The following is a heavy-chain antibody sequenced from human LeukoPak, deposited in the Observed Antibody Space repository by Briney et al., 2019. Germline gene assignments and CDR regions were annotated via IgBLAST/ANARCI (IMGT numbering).Heavy chain of an antibody. V-gene: IGHV3-48*03. Sequence: GGSLRLSCAPSGFTFSSYEMNWVRQAPGKALEGVSYISSSGSTIYYADSVKRRFTISRDNAKNSLYLQMNSLRAEDTAVYYCAELGITMIGGVWGKGATVTISS. CDR3: AELGITMIGGV. D-gene: IGHD3-10*02. CDR2: ISSSGSTI. CDR1: GFTFSSYE. J-gene: IGHJ6*01.